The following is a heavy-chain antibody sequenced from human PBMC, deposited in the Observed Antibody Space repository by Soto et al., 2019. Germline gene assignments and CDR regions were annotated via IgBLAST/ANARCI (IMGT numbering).Heavy chain of an antibody. Sequence: QVQLVESGGGVVQPGRSLRLSCAASGFTFSSYAMHWVRQAPGKGLEWVAVISYDGSNKYYADSVKRRFTISRDNSKNTLYLQMNSLRAEDTAVYYCARNYGDGLHFDYWGQGTLVTVSS. CDR2: ISYDGSNK. CDR3: ARNYGDGLHFDY. CDR1: GFTFSSYA. V-gene: IGHV3-30-3*01. D-gene: IGHD4-17*01. J-gene: IGHJ4*02.